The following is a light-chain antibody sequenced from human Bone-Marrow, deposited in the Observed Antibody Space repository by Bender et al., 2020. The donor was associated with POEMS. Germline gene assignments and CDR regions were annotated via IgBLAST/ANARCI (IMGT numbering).Light chain of an antibody. Sequence: QSALTQPRSVSGSPGQSVTISCTGSSSGFADDNYVSWYQQHPGKAPKLMIYDVTKRPSGVPDRFSGSRSGDTASLTVSGLQAEDEADYFCCSYAGSYTWVFGGGTKLTVL. J-gene: IGLJ3*02. V-gene: IGLV2-11*01. CDR3: CSYAGSYTWV. CDR1: SSGFADDNY. CDR2: DVT.